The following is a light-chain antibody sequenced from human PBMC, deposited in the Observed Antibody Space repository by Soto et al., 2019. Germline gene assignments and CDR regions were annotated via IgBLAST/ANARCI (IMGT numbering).Light chain of an antibody. V-gene: IGKV1-5*01. CDR2: DVS. CDR3: QQYNAYYS. Sequence: DIQMTQSPPTLPASAGDRVTITCRASQDISRWLAWYQQKPGKAPELLIYDVSTLQSGVPSRFSGTGSGTEFTLTISSLQLEDFATYYCQQYNAYYSFGQGTKVEIK. J-gene: IGKJ2*03. CDR1: QDISRW.